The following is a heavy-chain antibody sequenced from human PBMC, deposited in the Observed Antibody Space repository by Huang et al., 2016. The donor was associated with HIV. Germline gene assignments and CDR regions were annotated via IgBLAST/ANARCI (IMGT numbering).Heavy chain of an antibody. J-gene: IGHJ6*02. Sequence: QVQLQESGPGLVKHSATLSLTCPVSGGSVSSGGYYWSWIRQPPGKGLEWIGHIYDSGATSYHPSLKIRLTRSLDTSKNHFSLKLTSVTAADTAVYYCVRYSGRGPYYYYAMDVWGQGTTATVSS. CDR2: IYDSGAT. D-gene: IGHD1-26*01. CDR1: GGSVSSGGYY. CDR3: VRYSGRGPYYYYAMDV. V-gene: IGHV4-61*03.